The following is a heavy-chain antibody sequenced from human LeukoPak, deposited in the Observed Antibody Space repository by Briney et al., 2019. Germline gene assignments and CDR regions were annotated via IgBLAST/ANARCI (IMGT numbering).Heavy chain of an antibody. CDR2: INTNSNYI. CDR3: ARGYCSGGSCFGFDP. CDR1: GFTFSSYS. D-gene: IGHD2-15*01. V-gene: IGHV3-21*04. J-gene: IGHJ5*02. Sequence: GGSLRLSCAASGFTFSSYSIQWVRQAPGKGLEWVSSINTNSNYIYYAESVKGRFTISRDNSKNTLYLQMNSLRSEDTAVYYCARGYCSGGSCFGFDPWGQGTLVTVSS.